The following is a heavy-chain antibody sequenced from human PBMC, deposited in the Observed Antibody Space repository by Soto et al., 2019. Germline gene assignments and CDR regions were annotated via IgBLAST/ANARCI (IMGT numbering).Heavy chain of an antibody. V-gene: IGHV4-39*01. Sequence: SETLSLTCTVSGGSISSSSYYWGWIRQPPGKGLEWIGSIYYSGSTYYNPSLKSRVTISVDTSKNQFSLKLSSVTAADTAVYYCASLRGDCSSTSCPNWFDPWGQGTLVTVSS. CDR3: ASLRGDCSSTSCPNWFDP. J-gene: IGHJ5*02. CDR2: IYYSGST. CDR1: GGSISSSSYY. D-gene: IGHD2-2*01.